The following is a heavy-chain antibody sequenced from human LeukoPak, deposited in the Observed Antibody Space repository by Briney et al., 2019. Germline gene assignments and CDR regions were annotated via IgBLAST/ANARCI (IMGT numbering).Heavy chain of an antibody. CDR2: MYTDGDT. Sequence: SETLSLTCDVSGASISGYWWSWIRQPAGKGLEWIGRMYTDGDTNYNPALKSRVTVSVDTSKNQFSLKLSSVTAADTAVYYCARGITMVRGASHLNWFDPWGQGTLVTVSS. J-gene: IGHJ5*02. D-gene: IGHD3-10*01. CDR1: GASISGYW. CDR3: ARGITMVRGASHLNWFDP. V-gene: IGHV4-4*07.